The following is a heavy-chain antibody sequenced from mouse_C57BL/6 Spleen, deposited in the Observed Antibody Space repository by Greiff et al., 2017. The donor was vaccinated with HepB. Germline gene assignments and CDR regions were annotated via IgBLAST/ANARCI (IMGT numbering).Heavy chain of an antibody. J-gene: IGHJ3*01. V-gene: IGHV1-64*01. Sequence: VQLQQPGAELVKPGASVKLSCKASGYTFTSYWMHWVKQRPGQGLEWIGMIHPNSGSTNYNEKFKSKATLTVDKSSSTAYMQLSSLTSEDSAVYYCARYLPLGSWFAYWGQGTLVTVSA. CDR3: ARYLPLGSWFAY. CDR2: IHPNSGST. CDR1: GYTFTSYW. D-gene: IGHD4-1*01.